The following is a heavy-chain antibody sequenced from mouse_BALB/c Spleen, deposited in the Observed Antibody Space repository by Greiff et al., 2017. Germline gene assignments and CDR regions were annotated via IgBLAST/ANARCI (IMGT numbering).Heavy chain of an antibody. J-gene: IGHJ4*01. V-gene: IGHV5-17*02. Sequence: EVLVVESGGGLVQPGGSRKLSCAASGFTFSSFGMHWVRQAPEKGLEWVAYISSGSSTIYYADTVKGRFTISRDNPKNTLFLQMTSLRSEDTAMYYCARNYRSYYAMDYWGQGTSVTVSS. CDR1: GFTFSSFG. CDR2: ISSGSSTI. D-gene: IGHD2-14*01. CDR3: ARNYRSYYAMDY.